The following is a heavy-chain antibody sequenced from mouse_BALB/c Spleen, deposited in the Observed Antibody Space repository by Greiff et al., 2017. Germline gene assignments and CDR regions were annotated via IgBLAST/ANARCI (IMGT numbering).Heavy chain of an antibody. CDR1: GYTFTDYE. V-gene: IGHV1-15*01. CDR2: IDPETGGT. Sequence: VQLQQSGPELVRPRVSVKISCKGSGYTFTDYEMHWVKQTPVHGLEWIGAIDPETGGTAYNQKFKGKATLTADKSSSTAYMELRSLTSEDSAVYYCTGNYYGSRRFAYWGQGTLVTVSA. D-gene: IGHD1-1*01. J-gene: IGHJ3*01. CDR3: TGNYYGSRRFAY.